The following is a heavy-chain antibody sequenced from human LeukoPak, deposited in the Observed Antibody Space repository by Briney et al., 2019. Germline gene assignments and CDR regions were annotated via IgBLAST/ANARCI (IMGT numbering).Heavy chain of an antibody. CDR2: ISGGGGTT. Sequence: PGGSLRLSCAASAFTFSSYAMTWVRQAPGKGLEWVSAISGGGGTTYYADSVKGRFTISRDNSKNTLSLQMNSLRAEDTAVYYCAKGIYYVSGSYPYYFDYWGQGTLVTVSS. J-gene: IGHJ4*02. CDR3: AKGIYYVSGSYPYYFDY. D-gene: IGHD3-10*01. CDR1: AFTFSSYA. V-gene: IGHV3-23*01.